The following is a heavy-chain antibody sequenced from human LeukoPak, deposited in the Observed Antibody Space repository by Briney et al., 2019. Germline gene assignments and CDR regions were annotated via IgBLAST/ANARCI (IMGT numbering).Heavy chain of an antibody. Sequence: GESLKISCKGSGYSFTSYWIGWVRQMPGKGLEWMGIIYPGDSDTRYSPSFQGQVTISADKSISTAYLQWSSLKASDTAMYYCARSTIFEVVIPDYFDYWGQGTLVTVSS. V-gene: IGHV5-51*01. CDR1: GYSFTSYW. J-gene: IGHJ4*02. D-gene: IGHD3-3*01. CDR3: ARSTIFEVVIPDYFDY. CDR2: IYPGDSDT.